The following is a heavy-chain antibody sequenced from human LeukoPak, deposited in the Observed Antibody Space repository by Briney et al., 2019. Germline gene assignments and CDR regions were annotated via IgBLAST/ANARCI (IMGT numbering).Heavy chain of an antibody. V-gene: IGHV3-48*02. CDR1: GFTFSSYS. D-gene: IGHD6-13*01. J-gene: IGHJ5*02. CDR3: ARRVIAGSGNWFDP. Sequence: GGSLRLSCAASGFTFSSYSMNWVRQAPGKGLEWISVISSSSSTIYYADSVKGRFTIPRDNAKNSLYLQMNSPRDEDTAVYYCARRVIAGSGNWFDPWGQGTLVTVSS. CDR2: ISSSSSTI.